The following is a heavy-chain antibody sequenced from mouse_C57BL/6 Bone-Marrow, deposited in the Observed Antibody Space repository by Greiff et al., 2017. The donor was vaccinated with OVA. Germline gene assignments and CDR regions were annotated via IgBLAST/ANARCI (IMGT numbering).Heavy chain of an antibody. CDR2: IDPENGDT. J-gene: IGHJ2*01. CDR3: TTLYYGSRYYFDY. V-gene: IGHV14-4*01. CDR1: GFNIKDDY. D-gene: IGHD1-1*01. Sequence: EVKLVESGAELVRPGASVKLSCTASGFNIKDDYMHWVKQRPEQGLEWIGWIDPENGDTEYASKFQGKATITADTSSNTAYLQLSSLTSEDTAVYYCTTLYYGSRYYFDYWGQGTTLTVSS.